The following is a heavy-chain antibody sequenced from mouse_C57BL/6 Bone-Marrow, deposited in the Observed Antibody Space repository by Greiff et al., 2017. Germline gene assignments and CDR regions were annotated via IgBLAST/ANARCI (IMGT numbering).Heavy chain of an antibody. CDR2: IYPGSGNT. CDR1: GYTFTDYY. Sequence: QVQLQQSGAELVRPGASVKLSCKASGYTFTDYYINWVKQRPGQGLEWIARIYPGSGNTYYNEKFKGKATLTAEKSSSTAYMQLSSLTSEDSAVYFRASWDEAWFAYWGQGTLVTVSA. D-gene: IGHD4-1*01. V-gene: IGHV1-76*01. CDR3: ASWDEAWFAY. J-gene: IGHJ3*01.